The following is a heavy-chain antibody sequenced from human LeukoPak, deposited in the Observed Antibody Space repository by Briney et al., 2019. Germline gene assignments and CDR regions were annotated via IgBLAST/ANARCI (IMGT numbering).Heavy chain of an antibody. D-gene: IGHD3-9*01. J-gene: IGHJ4*02. V-gene: IGHV3-48*03. Sequence: QTGGSLRLSCAASGFTFSSHEMNWVRQAPGKGLEWVSYISSSGSTIYCADSVKGRFTISRDNAKNSLYLQMNSLRAEDTAVYYCARWDYDILTGYRTNDYWGQGTLVTVSS. CDR2: ISSSGSTI. CDR1: GFTFSSHE. CDR3: ARWDYDILTGYRTNDY.